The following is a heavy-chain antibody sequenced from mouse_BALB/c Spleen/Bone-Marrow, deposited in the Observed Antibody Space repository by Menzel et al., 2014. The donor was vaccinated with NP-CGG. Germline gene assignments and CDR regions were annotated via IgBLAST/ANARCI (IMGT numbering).Heavy chain of an antibody. J-gene: IGHJ4*01. Sequence: QVQLQQSGAELAKPGAPVKMSCKASGYTFTSYWMHWVKQRPGQGLEWIGYINPSTGYTEYNQKFKDKATLTADKSSSTAYMQLSSLTSEDSAVYYCARPENYDAMDYWGQGTSVTVSS. CDR2: INPSTGYT. V-gene: IGHV1-7*01. CDR3: ARPENYDAMDY. CDR1: GYTFTSYW.